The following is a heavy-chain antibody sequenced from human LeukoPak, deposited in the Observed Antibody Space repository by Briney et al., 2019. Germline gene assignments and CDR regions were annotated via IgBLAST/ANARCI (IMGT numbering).Heavy chain of an antibody. Sequence: GGSLRLSCVASGFSFRNYAIHWVRQAPGKGLEYASVINTDGRITYYADSVKGRFTISRDNSKNTVYLQMDSLRGEDMAVYYCTRDGGSFCDFDYWGQGALVTVSS. J-gene: IGHJ4*02. CDR3: TRDGGSFCDFDY. CDR2: INTDGRIT. V-gene: IGHV3-64*02. CDR1: GFSFRNYA. D-gene: IGHD1-26*01.